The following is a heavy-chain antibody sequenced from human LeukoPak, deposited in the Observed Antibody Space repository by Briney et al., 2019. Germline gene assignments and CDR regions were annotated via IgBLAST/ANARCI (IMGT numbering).Heavy chain of an antibody. D-gene: IGHD6-13*01. Sequence: PGGSLRLSCAASGFTFSSYAMHWVRQAPGKGLEYVSAISSNGGSTYYANSVKGRFTISRDNSKNTLYLQMGSLRAEDMAVYYCARVYSSSWYDGMDVWGQGTTVTVSS. J-gene: IGHJ6*02. V-gene: IGHV3-64*01. CDR2: ISSNGGST. CDR1: GFTFSSYA. CDR3: ARVYSSSWYDGMDV.